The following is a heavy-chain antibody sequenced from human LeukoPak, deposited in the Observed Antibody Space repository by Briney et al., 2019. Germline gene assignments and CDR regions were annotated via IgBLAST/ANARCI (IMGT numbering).Heavy chain of an antibody. J-gene: IGHJ4*02. CDR1: GYTFSNFG. CDR3: VRALGSGWYEALQY. Sequence: ASVKVSCKASGYTFSNFGITWVRQAPGQGLEWVRWISDDNGRTEYAQKVQGRVTMTTDASTNTVYMDLRSLTSDDTAVYYCVRALGSGWYEALQYWGQGTVVTVSS. CDR2: ISDDNGRT. D-gene: IGHD6-19*01. V-gene: IGHV1-18*01.